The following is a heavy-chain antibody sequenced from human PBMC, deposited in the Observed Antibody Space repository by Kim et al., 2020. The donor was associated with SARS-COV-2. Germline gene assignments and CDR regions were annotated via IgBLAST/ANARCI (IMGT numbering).Heavy chain of an antibody. D-gene: IGHD2-21*01. J-gene: IGHJ5*02. CDR1: GFTFSSYS. Sequence: GGSLRLSCAASGFTFSSYSMNWVRQAPGKGLEWVSSISSSSSYIYYADSVKGRFTISRDNAKNSLYLQMNSLRAEDTAVYYCARESAEVVIAYNWFDPWGQGTLVTVSS. V-gene: IGHV3-21*01. CDR2: ISSSSSYI. CDR3: ARESAEVVIAYNWFDP.